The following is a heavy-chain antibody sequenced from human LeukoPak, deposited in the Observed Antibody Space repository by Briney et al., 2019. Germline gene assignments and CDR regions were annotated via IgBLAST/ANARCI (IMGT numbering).Heavy chain of an antibody. CDR2: ISAKKGYT. Sequence: GASVKVSCKASGYTFTSYGISWVRQAPGQGLEWMGWISAKKGYTNYAQKLQGRVTMTTDTSTSTAYMELRSLRSDDTAVYYCARVKGAFGEEFDAFDIWGQGTMVTVSS. CDR1: GYTFTSYG. V-gene: IGHV1-18*04. J-gene: IGHJ3*02. CDR3: ARVKGAFGEEFDAFDI. D-gene: IGHD3-10*01.